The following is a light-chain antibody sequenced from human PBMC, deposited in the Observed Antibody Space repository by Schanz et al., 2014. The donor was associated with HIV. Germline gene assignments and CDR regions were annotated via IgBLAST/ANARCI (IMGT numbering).Light chain of an antibody. CDR2: GAS. CDR1: LSVDSN. J-gene: IGKJ4*01. Sequence: ELVMTQSPATLSVSPGEGATLSCRTSLSVDSNLAWYQQKPGQAPRLLIYGASTRVTGIPARFSGSGSGTEFTLTISSLQSEDFAVYYCQQYGSFFSFGGGTKVEI. V-gene: IGKV3-15*01. CDR3: QQYGSFFS.